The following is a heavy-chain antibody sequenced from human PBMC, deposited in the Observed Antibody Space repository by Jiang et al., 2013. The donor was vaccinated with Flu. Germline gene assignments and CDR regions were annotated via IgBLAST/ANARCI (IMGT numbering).Heavy chain of an antibody. CDR3: AGAPLLAAPPDSWGAFDI. D-gene: IGHD6-13*01. CDR1: GYSFTSYW. Sequence: GAEVKKPGESLKISCKGSGYSFTSYWIGWVRQMPGKGLEWMGIIYPGDSDTRYSPSFQGQVTISADKSISTAYLQWSSPKASDTAMYYCAGAPLLAAPPDSWGAFDIWGQGTMVTVSS. V-gene: IGHV5-51*01. CDR2: IYPGDSDT. J-gene: IGHJ3*02.